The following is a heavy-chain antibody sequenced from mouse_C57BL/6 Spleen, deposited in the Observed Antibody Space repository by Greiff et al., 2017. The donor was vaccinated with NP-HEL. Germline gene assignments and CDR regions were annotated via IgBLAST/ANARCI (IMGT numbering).Heavy chain of an antibody. CDR1: GFTFSDYG. Sequence: EVMLVESGGGLVKPGGSLKLSCAASGFTFSDYGMHWVRQAPEKGLEWVAYISSGSSTIYYADTVKGRFTISRDNAKNTLFLQMTSLSAEDTAMYYCAILDGFAYWGQGTLVTVSA. J-gene: IGHJ3*01. CDR3: AILDGFAY. CDR2: ISSGSSTI. V-gene: IGHV5-17*01.